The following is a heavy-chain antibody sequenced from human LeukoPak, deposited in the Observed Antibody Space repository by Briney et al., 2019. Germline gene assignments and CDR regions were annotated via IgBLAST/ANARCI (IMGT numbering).Heavy chain of an antibody. J-gene: IGHJ2*01. V-gene: IGHV3-21*01. CDR2: ISSRSGYI. Sequence: PGGSLRLSCAASGFTFSSHTMNWVRQAPGKGLEWVSSISSRSGYINYVDSVRGRFTISRDNAKNSLYVQMNSLRAEDTAVYYCARSESTVTTEYFDVWGRGTLVTVSS. CDR1: GFTFSSHT. CDR3: ARSESTVTTEYFDV. D-gene: IGHD4-17*01.